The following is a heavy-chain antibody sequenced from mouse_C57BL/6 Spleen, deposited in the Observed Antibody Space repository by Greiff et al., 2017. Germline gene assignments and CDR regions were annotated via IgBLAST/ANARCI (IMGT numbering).Heavy chain of an antibody. V-gene: IGHV1-54*01. J-gene: IGHJ3*01. CDR1: GYAFTNYL. Sequence: VQLQQSGAELVRPGTSVKVSCKASGYAFTNYLIEWVKQRPGQGLEWIGVLNPGSGGTNYNEKFKGKATLTADKSSSTAYMQRSSRTSEDSAVYFCARQRSWADWGQGTLVTV. CDR2: LNPGSGGT. CDR3: ARQRSWAD.